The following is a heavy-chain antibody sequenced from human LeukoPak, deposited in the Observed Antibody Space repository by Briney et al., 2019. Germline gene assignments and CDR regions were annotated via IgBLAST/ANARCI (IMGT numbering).Heavy chain of an antibody. CDR3: ARDTGYCSSSSCGLDS. J-gene: IGHJ4*02. CDR2: ITWDGGST. D-gene: IGHD2-2*01. V-gene: IGHV3-43*02. Sequence: PGGSLRLSCAASGFTFSSYGMHWVRQPPGKGLEWVSLITWDGGSTYYADSVKGRFTISRDNSKNSLYLQMNSLRTEDTALYYCARDTGYCSSSSCGLDSWGQGTLVTVSS. CDR1: GFTFSSYG.